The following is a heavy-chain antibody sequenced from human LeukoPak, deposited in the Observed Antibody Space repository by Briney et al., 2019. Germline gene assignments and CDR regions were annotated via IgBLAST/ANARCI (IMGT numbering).Heavy chain of an antibody. J-gene: IGHJ3*01. Sequence: SETLSLTCTVSGDSVNDYYWNWIRQPPGKGLEWIGYIYYSGSTDYNPSLKSRVTMSVDTSKNQFSLKLNSVTAADTAVYYCARGGARGSSAFDVWVQGTMVIVSA. CDR2: IYYSGST. D-gene: IGHD3-10*01. CDR3: ARGGARGSSAFDV. V-gene: IGHV4-59*02. CDR1: GDSVNDYY.